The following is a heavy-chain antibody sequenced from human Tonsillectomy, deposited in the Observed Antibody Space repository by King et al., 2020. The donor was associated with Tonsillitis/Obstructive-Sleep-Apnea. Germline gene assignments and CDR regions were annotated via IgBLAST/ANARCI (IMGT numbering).Heavy chain of an antibody. CDR3: AREARPNVYNWFDP. V-gene: IGHV1-69*01. CDR2: IIPMFETA. J-gene: IGHJ5*02. CDR1: GGIFRDYA. Sequence: VQLVESGAEVKKPGSSVTVSCKASGGIFRDYAIIWVRQAPGQGLEWMGGIIPMFETANYAQNFQGRVTITADESTSTAYMELSSLRSEDTAVYYCAREARPNVYNWFDPWGQGTLVTVSS.